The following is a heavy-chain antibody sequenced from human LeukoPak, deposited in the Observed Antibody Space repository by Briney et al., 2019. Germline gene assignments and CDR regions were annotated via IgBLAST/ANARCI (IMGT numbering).Heavy chain of an antibody. J-gene: IGHJ4*02. CDR3: ARRYSGYDSKRYFDY. V-gene: IGHV4-59*08. Sequence: SETLSLTCTVSGGSISSYYWSWIRQPPGKGLEWIGSIYHSGSTYYNPSLKSRVTISVDTSKNQFSLKLSSVTAADTAVYYCARRYSGYDSKRYFDYWGQGTLVTVSS. D-gene: IGHD5-12*01. CDR2: IYHSGST. CDR1: GGSISSYY.